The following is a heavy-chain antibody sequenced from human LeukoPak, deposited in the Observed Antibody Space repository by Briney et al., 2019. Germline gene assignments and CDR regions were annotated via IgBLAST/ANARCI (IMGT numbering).Heavy chain of an antibody. CDR2: ISGSGDSA. CDR1: GFIFSNYA. D-gene: IGHD2-2*01. CDR3: AKIVVPGAIDY. J-gene: IGHJ4*02. V-gene: IGHV3-23*01. Sequence: PGGSLRLSCAAAGFIFSNYAMSWVRQAPGKGLEWVSSISGSGDSAYFAASVKGRFTISRDNSKNTLYLQMSSLRAEDTAVYYCAKIVVPGAIDYWGQGTLVTVSA.